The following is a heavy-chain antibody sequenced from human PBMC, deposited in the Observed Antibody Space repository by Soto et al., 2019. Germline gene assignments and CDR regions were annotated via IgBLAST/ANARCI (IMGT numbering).Heavy chain of an antibody. D-gene: IGHD2-2*01. CDR1: GFTFDDYA. V-gene: IGHV3-9*01. CDR3: VKDTALTFPGSTSVFDS. CDR2: CSWNNGSV. Sequence: EVQLVESGGGFVQPGRSLRLSCVTSGFTFDDYAMHWVRQAPGKGLEGVSGCSWNNGSVGYADSVNGRFTISRDNAKNSLYLQMDSLRAEDTALYHCVKDTALTFPGSTSVFDSWGQGTLVTVSS. J-gene: IGHJ4*02.